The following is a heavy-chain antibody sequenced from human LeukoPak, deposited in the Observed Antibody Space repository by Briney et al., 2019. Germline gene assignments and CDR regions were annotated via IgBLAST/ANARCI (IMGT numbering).Heavy chain of an antibody. J-gene: IGHJ6*03. CDR2: IYSGGST. V-gene: IGHV3-53*01. CDR3: ARLYCSGGSCYSRYYCYYMDV. D-gene: IGHD2-15*01. Sequence: GGSLRLSCAASGFTVSSNYMSWVRQAPGKGLDWVSVIYSGGSTYYADSVKGRFTISRDNSKNTLYLQMNSLRAEDTAVYYCARLYCSGGSCYSRYYCYYMDVWGKGTTVTVSS. CDR1: GFTVSSNY.